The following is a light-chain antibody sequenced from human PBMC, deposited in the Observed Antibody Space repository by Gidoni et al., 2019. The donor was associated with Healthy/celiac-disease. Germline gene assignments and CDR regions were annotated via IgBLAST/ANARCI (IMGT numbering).Light chain of an antibody. CDR2: GAA. V-gene: IGKV3-20*01. CDR3: QQYGSSLYT. J-gene: IGKJ2*01. CDR1: QSVSSSY. Sequence: EIVLTQSPGTLSLSPGARATLSCRASQSVSSSYLAWYQQKPGQAPRLLIYGAASRATGIPDSFSGSGSGTDFTLTISRLEPEDFAVYYCQQYGSSLYTFGQGTKLEIK.